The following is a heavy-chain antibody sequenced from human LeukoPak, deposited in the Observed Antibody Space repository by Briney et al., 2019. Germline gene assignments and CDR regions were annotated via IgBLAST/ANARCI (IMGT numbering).Heavy chain of an antibody. V-gene: IGHV3-30*02. CDR1: GFNFDKYG. CDR3: ANLDDY. D-gene: IGHD1-1*01. Sequence: PGGSLRLSCVASGFNFDKYGMHWVRQAPGKGLEWVTFIRFDGSDEYYADSVKVRFSISRDNSKKQLYLQMNSLKSEDTAVYYCANLDDYWGQGTLVTVSS. J-gene: IGHJ4*02. CDR2: IRFDGSDE.